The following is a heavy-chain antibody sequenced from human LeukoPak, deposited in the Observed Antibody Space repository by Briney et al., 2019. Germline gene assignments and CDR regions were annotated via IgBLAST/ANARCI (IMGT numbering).Heavy chain of an antibody. CDR2: IYYSGST. CDR1: GGSISSYY. CDR3: ARGPGEYYYYMDV. V-gene: IGHV4-59*01. D-gene: IGHD1-14*01. J-gene: IGHJ6*03. Sequence: SETLSLTCTVSGGSISSYYWSWIRQPPGKGLEWIGYIYYSGSTNYNPSLKSRVTISVDTSKNQFSLNLTSVTAADTAVYYCARGPGEYYYYMDVWGKGTTVTISS.